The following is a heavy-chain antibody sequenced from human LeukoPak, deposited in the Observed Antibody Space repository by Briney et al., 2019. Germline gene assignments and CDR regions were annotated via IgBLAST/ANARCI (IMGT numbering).Heavy chain of an antibody. V-gene: IGHV4-39*01. J-gene: IGHJ6*03. Sequence: PSETLSLTCTVSGGSISSSSYYWGWIRQPPGKGLEWIGTIYYSGSTYYNPSLKSRVTISVDTSKNQFSLKVSSVTAADTAVYYCVRIRRDYYYYYMDVWGKGTTVTVSS. CDR1: GGSISSSSYY. CDR2: IYYSGST. CDR3: VRIRRDYYYYYMDV.